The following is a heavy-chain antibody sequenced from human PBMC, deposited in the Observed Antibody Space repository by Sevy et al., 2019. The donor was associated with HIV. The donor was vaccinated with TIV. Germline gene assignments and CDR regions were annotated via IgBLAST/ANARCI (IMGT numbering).Heavy chain of an antibody. Sequence: GGFLRLSCAASGFTFSSYTMHWVRQAPGKGLEWVANIIYDGSMKYYADSVKGRFTISRDNSKNTLYLQMNSLSAEDTAVYYCWIDQHDYAGNVRTGWFDPWGQGILVTVSS. V-gene: IGHV3-30-3*01. CDR2: IIYDGSMK. CDR3: WIDQHDYAGNVRTGWFDP. D-gene: IGHD4-17*01. J-gene: IGHJ5*02. CDR1: GFTFSSYT.